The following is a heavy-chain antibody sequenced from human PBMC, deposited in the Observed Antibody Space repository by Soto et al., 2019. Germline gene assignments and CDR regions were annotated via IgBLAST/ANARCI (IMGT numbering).Heavy chain of an antibody. V-gene: IGHV1-18*01. CDR3: ARHVAAAANGWFDP. CDR2: ISAYNGNT. CDR1: GYTFTSYG. D-gene: IGHD6-13*01. Sequence: ASVKVSCKASGYTFTSYGISWVRQAPGQGLEWMGWISAYNGNTNYAQKLQGRVTMTTDTSTSTAYMELRSLRSDDTAVYYCARHVAAAANGWFDPWGQGTLVTVSS. J-gene: IGHJ5*02.